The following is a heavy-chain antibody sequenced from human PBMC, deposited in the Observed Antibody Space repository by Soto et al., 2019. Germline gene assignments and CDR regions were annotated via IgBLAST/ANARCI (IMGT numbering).Heavy chain of an antibody. CDR3: ARGPLLQYYDFWSGFYTGFFQH. V-gene: IGHV3-21*02. D-gene: IGHD3-3*01. Sequence: EVQLVESGGGLVKPGGSLRLSCAASGFTFSNYSMNWVRQAPGKGLEWVSSISSSSSFRYCADSVKGRCTISRDNARNSVFLQMNSLRVEDTAVYYCARGPLLQYYDFWSGFYTGFFQHWGQGTLVTVSS. CDR2: ISSSSSFR. J-gene: IGHJ1*01. CDR1: GFTFSNYS.